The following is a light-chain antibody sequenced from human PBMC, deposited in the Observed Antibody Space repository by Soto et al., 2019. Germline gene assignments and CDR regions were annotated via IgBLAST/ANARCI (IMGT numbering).Light chain of an antibody. CDR2: KAS. Sequence: DIQMTQSPSTLSASVGDRVTITCRASQSISSWLAWYQQKPGKAPKLLIYKASSLESGVPSRFSGSGSGTEFTLTISSLQPDDSATYYCQQYNSPLYTFGQGTKVDIK. V-gene: IGKV1-5*03. CDR1: QSISSW. J-gene: IGKJ2*01. CDR3: QQYNSPLYT.